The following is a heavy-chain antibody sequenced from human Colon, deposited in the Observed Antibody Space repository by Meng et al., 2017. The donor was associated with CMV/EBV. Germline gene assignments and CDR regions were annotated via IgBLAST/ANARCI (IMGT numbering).Heavy chain of an antibody. CDR1: GFTFRSYE. CDR3: ARAPSLITISGVVTYGMDV. D-gene: IGHD3-3*01. Sequence: GESLKISCSASGFTFRSYEMNWVRQAPGKGLEWVSYISSGGQTIHYADSVKGRFTISRDNTNNSLYLQMSSLRADDTAVYYCARAPSLITISGVVTYGMDVWGPGTTVTVSS. J-gene: IGHJ6*02. CDR2: ISSGGQTI. V-gene: IGHV3-48*03.